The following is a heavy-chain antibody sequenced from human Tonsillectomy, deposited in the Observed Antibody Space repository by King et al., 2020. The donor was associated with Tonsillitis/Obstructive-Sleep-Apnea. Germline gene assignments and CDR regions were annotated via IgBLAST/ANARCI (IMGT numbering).Heavy chain of an antibody. CDR2: ISYDGSDK. V-gene: IGHV3-30*04. CDR1: GFTFSSYA. D-gene: IGHD6-13*01. CDR3: ARHPGAAWRDRIYSYYYYLDV. Sequence: VQLVESGGGVVQPGRSLRLSCAASGFTFSSYAMHWVRQAPGKGLEWVAVISYDGSDKYYADSVKGRFTISRDNSKNTLYLQMNSLRAEDTAVYYCARHPGAAWRDRIYSYYYYLDVCGKGTPVTVSS. J-gene: IGHJ6*03.